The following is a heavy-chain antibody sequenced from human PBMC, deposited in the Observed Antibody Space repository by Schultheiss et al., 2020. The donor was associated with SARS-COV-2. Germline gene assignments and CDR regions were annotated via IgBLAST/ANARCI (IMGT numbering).Heavy chain of an antibody. CDR2: ISAAGGTT. J-gene: IGHJ4*02. Sequence: GGSLRLSCAASGFTFSSYAMTWVRQAPGKGLEWVSTISAAGGTTYYADSVKGRVTMSRDNSKNTLYLQMSSLRADDTAVYYCAKTRGYTSSAGDYWGQGTLVTVSS. D-gene: IGHD6-13*01. CDR1: GFTFSSYA. CDR3: AKTRGYTSSAGDY. V-gene: IGHV3-23*01.